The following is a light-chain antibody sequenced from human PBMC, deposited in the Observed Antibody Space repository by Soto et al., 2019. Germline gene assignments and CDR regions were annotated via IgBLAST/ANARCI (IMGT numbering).Light chain of an antibody. J-gene: IGKJ5*01. CDR3: MQALQTPNT. CDR1: QSILYSDGDNY. CDR2: LSS. Sequence: DIVMTQSPLSLGVTPGEPASISCRSSQSILYSDGDNYLDWYLQKPGQSPQLLIYLSSNRASGVPARFSGSGAGTYFTLKISRVEAADVGLYYCMQALQTPNTVGQGTLLDIK. V-gene: IGKV2-28*01.